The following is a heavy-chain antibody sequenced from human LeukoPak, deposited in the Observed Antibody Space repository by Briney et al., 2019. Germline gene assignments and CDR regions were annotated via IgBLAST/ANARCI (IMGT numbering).Heavy chain of an antibody. CDR1: GGSISSSNW. V-gene: IGHV4-4*02. CDR2: VSHSGNT. D-gene: IGHD3-10*01. J-gene: IGHJ2*01. CDR3: ARHLYYSASAFWYIDL. Sequence: SETLSLTCAVSGGSISSSNWWSWVRQSPGKGLEWIGSVSHSGNTYYKSSLRSRVTVSLDTSKNEFSLILTSVTAADTAEYYCARHLYYSASAFWYIDLWGRGTLVIVSP.